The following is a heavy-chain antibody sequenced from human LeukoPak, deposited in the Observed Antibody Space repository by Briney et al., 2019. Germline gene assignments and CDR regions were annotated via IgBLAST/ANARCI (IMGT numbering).Heavy chain of an antibody. D-gene: IGHD3-10*01. Sequence: GGSLRLSCAASGFTFSSYAMSWVRQAPGKGLEWVSGISGSASTTFYADSVKGRFTISRDNSRNTLYLQMNSLKAEDTAVYYCAKVQGNYYGSGAPQPFDYWGQGTLVTVSS. CDR1: GFTFSSYA. CDR3: AKVQGNYYGSGAPQPFDY. CDR2: ISGSASTT. V-gene: IGHV3-23*01. J-gene: IGHJ4*02.